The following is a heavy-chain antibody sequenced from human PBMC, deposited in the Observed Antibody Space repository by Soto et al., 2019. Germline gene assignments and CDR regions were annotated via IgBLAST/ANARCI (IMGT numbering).Heavy chain of an antibody. J-gene: IGHJ3*01. V-gene: IGHV4-38-2*02. Sequence: SETLSLTCAVSGSSISSGYYWGWIRQPPGKGLEWIGSIFHSVITKYNPSLKSRVTISADTSKNQFSLKLRSVTAADTAIYYCARDDYAQSLEGFDVWGQGKMVT. CDR3: ARDDYAQSLEGFDV. CDR2: IFHSVIT. CDR1: GSSISSGYY. D-gene: IGHD4-17*01.